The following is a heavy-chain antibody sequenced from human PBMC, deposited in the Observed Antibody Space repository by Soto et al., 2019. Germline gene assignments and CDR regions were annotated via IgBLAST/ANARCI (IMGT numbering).Heavy chain of an antibody. V-gene: IGHV1-2*04. J-gene: IGHJ5*02. CDR1: GYTFTGYY. CDR3: ARELIAAAGTSGWFDP. CDR2: INPNSGGT. D-gene: IGHD6-13*01. Sequence: QVQLVQSGAEVKKPGASVKVSCKASGYTFTGYYMHWVRQAPGQGLEWMGWINPNSGGTNYAQKFQGWVTMTRDTSISTAYMELSRLRSDDTAVYYCARELIAAAGTSGWFDPWGQGTLVTVSS.